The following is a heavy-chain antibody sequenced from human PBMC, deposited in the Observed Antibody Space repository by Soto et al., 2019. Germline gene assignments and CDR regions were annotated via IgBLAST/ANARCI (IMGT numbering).Heavy chain of an antibody. CDR2: IYYSGST. J-gene: IGHJ5*02. Sequence: ASETLSLTCTVSGGSVSSGIYYWSWIRQPPGKGLEWIGYIYYSGSTNYNPSLKSRVTISVDTSKNQFSLKLSSVTAADTAVYYCARVVPYYYDSSGYSRSDWFDPWGQGTLVTVSS. V-gene: IGHV4-61*01. D-gene: IGHD3-22*01. CDR1: GGSVSSGIYY. CDR3: ARVVPYYYDSSGYSRSDWFDP.